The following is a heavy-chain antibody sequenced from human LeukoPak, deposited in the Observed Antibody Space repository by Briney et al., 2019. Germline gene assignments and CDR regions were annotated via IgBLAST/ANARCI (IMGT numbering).Heavy chain of an antibody. CDR3: ARDMVGLAADGNWFDP. J-gene: IGHJ5*02. Sequence: ASVKVSCKASGYTFTSYGISWVRQAPGQGLEWMGWTSTYNSQTNFAQNFQGRVTMTTDRSTSTAYMELRSLRSDDTAVYYCARDMVGLAADGNWFDPWGQGTLVTASS. CDR1: GYTFTSYG. V-gene: IGHV1-18*01. CDR2: TSTYNSQT. D-gene: IGHD6-13*01.